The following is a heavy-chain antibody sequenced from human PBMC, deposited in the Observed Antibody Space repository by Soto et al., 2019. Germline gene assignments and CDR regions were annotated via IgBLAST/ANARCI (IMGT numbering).Heavy chain of an antibody. V-gene: IGHV3-30*18. J-gene: IGHJ5*02. CDR2: ISHDGSTK. Sequence: QVQLVESGGGVVQPGRSLRLSCAASGFTFSLYGIHWVRQAPGKGLEWLAVISHDGSTKYYADSVKGRFTVSRDNSKNSLYLEMNSLRGEDTSIYYCAKHFPSGSSRYYRFDPWGLGTSVIVS. CDR3: AKHFPSGSSRYYRFDP. CDR1: GFTFSLYG. D-gene: IGHD6-19*01.